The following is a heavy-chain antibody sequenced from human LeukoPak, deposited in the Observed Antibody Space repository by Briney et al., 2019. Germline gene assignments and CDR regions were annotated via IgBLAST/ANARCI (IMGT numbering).Heavy chain of an antibody. V-gene: IGHV3-23*01. Sequence: PGGSLRLSCAASGFTFSSYAMSWVRQAPGKGLEWVSAISGSGGSTYYADSVKGRFTISRDNSKNTLYLQMNSLRAEDTAVYYCAKDVGSVYSSSVSYSDYWGQGTLVTVSS. CDR1: GFTFSSYA. D-gene: IGHD6-6*01. J-gene: IGHJ4*02. CDR2: ISGSGGST. CDR3: AKDVGSVYSSSVSYSDY.